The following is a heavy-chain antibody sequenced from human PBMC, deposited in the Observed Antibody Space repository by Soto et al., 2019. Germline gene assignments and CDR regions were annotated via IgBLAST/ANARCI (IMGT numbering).Heavy chain of an antibody. CDR1: GYTFTNSG. Sequence: QVQLVQSGAEVKKPGASVKVSCKASGYTFTNSGISWVRQAPGQGLEWMGWISTDNGNTNYAHNLEGRLSLTTDTCTRTAYMDLSGLRSDDPAVYYCARYQGITTFGVYSMYYYGMAVWGQGPTVTVSS. V-gene: IGHV1-18*01. CDR2: ISTDNGNT. CDR3: ARYQGITTFGVYSMYYYGMAV. J-gene: IGHJ6*02. D-gene: IGHD3-3*01.